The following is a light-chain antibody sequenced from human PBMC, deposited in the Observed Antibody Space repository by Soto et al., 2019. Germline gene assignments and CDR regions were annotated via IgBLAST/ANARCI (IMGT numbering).Light chain of an antibody. J-gene: IGKJ1*01. Sequence: DIQMTQSPPTLSASVGDRVTITCRASQSISSWLAWYQQKPGKAPKVLIYKASSLESGVPSRFSGSGSGTEFTLTISSLQPDDFATYYCQQYNTYRTFGQGTKVDIK. V-gene: IGKV1-5*03. CDR1: QSISSW. CDR2: KAS. CDR3: QQYNTYRT.